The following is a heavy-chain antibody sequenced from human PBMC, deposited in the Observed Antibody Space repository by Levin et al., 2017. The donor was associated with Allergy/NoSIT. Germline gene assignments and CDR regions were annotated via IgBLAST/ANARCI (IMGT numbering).Heavy chain of an antibody. Sequence: LSLTCAVSGGSISSGGYSWSWIRQPSFLVLSFLFPLSLPFLPPSPPSLKSRVTMSVDRSKNQFSLKLSYVTAADTAVYYCARVAGYSYGYYFDYWGPGTLVTVSS. CDR2: LSLPFLP. CDR1: GGSISSGGYS. J-gene: IGHJ4*02. CDR3: ARVAGYSYGYYFDY. D-gene: IGHD5-18*01. V-gene: IGHV4-30-2*01.